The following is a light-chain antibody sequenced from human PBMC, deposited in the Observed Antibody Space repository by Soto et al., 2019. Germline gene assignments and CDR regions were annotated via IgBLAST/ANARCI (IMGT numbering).Light chain of an antibody. Sequence: EIVMTQSPATLSVSPGERATLSCRASQSVSSNLAWYQQKPGQAPRLLIYGASTRATGIPARFSGSGSGTEFTPTISSLQSEDFAVYYCQQYNNWPPPWTFGQGTKVDIK. J-gene: IGKJ1*01. CDR2: GAS. V-gene: IGKV3-15*01. CDR3: QQYNNWPPPWT. CDR1: QSVSSN.